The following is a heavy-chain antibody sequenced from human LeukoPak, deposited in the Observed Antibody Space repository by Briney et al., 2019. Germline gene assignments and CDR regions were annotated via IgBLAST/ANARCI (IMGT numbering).Heavy chain of an antibody. J-gene: IGHJ6*03. CDR3: ARDNPLGYCSSTSCYTLYYYYYMDV. V-gene: IGHV1-24*01. CDR1: GYTLTELS. Sequence: ASVKVSCKVSGYTLTELSMHWVRQAPGKGLEWMGGFDPEDGETIYAQKFQGRVTITADESTRTAYMELSSLRSEDTAVYYCARDNPLGYCSSTSCYTLYYYYYMDVWGKGTTVTVSS. CDR2: FDPEDGET. D-gene: IGHD2-2*02.